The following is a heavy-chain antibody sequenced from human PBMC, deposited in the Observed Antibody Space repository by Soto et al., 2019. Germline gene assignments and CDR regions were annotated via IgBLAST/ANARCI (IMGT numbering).Heavy chain of an antibody. CDR1: GGSFSGYY. D-gene: IGHD2-2*02. V-gene: IGHV4-34*01. CDR3: ARGRYCSSTSCYKPLNYYGMDV. CDR2: INHSGST. J-gene: IGHJ6*02. Sequence: SETLSLTCAVYGGSFSGYYWSWIRQPPGKGLEWIGEINHSGSTNYNPSLKSRVTISVDTSKNQLSLKLSSVTAADTAVYYCARGRYCSSTSCYKPLNYYGMDVWGQGTTVT.